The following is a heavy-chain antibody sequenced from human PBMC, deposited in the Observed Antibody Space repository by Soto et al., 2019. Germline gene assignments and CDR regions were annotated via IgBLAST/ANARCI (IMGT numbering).Heavy chain of an antibody. CDR2: IYYSGST. V-gene: IGHV4-31*03. CDR3: ASRNAYLYYYDSSGYYRES. CDR1: GGSISSGGYY. D-gene: IGHD3-22*01. Sequence: SETLSLTCTVSGGSISSGGYYWSWIRQHPGKGLEWIGYIYYSGSTYYNKSLKSRVTISVDTSKNQFSLKLSSVTAADTAVHYCASRNAYLYYYDSSGYYRESWGQGTLVTVSS. J-gene: IGHJ4*02.